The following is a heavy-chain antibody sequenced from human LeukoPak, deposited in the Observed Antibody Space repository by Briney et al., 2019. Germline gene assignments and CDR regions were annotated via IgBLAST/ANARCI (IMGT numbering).Heavy chain of an antibody. Sequence: PRGSLRLSCVVSGFTFSSYTMNWVRQAPGKGLEWVSYISSSTSTIYYAGSVKGRFTISRDNAKNSLYLQMNNLRAEDTAVYHCAREYSSSSGRAFDIWGQGTMVTVSS. D-gene: IGHD6-6*01. J-gene: IGHJ3*02. CDR3: AREYSSSSGRAFDI. V-gene: IGHV3-48*01. CDR1: GFTFSSYT. CDR2: ISSSTSTI.